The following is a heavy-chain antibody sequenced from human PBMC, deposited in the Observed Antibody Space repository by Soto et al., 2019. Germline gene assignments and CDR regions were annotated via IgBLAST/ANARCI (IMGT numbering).Heavy chain of an antibody. V-gene: IGHV3-73*01. CDR3: TRAKGQLVHGYYYYYMDV. CDR2: IRSKANSYAT. J-gene: IGHJ6*03. CDR1: GFTFSGSA. D-gene: IGHD6-6*01. Sequence: GGSLRLSCAASGFTFSGSAMHWVRQASGKGLEWVGRIRSKANSYATAYAASVKGRFTISRDDSKNTAYLQMNSLKTEDTAVYYCTRAKGQLVHGYYYYYMDVWGKGTTVTVSS.